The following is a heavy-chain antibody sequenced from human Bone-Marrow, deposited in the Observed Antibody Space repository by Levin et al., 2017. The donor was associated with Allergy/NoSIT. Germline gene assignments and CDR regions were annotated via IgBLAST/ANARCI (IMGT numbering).Heavy chain of an antibody. CDR3: ARITTPDAFDI. CDR1: GGSISSYD. D-gene: IGHD3-22*01. J-gene: IGHJ3*02. Sequence: PGGSLRLSCTVSGGSISSYDWSWIRQPPGKGLEWIGYIYYSGSTNYNPSLKSRVTISVDTSKNQFSLKLSSVTAADTAVYYCARITTPDAFDIWGQGTMVTVSS. CDR2: IYYSGST. V-gene: IGHV4-59*01.